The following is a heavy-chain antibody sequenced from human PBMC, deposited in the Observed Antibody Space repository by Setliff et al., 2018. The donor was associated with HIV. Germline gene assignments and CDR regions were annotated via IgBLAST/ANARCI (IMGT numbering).Heavy chain of an antibody. CDR1: GYSFTFYG. CDR2: VSVYNGNT. V-gene: IGHV1-18*04. D-gene: IGHD3-10*01. J-gene: IGHJ3*02. Sequence: ASVKVSCKASGYSFTFYGLHWVRQAPGQGLEWMGWVSVYNGNTKYAENFQDRLTLTTDASTGTGFTELRGLRSDDTAVYYCATPGVGAGAFDIWGRGTMVTVSS. CDR3: ATPGVGAGAFDI.